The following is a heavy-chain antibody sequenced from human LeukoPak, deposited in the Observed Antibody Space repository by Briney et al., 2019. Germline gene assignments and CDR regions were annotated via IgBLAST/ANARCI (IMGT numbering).Heavy chain of an antibody. D-gene: IGHD3-3*01. CDR2: IRNDGNDK. Sequence: PGGSLRLSCTVSGFTVSSNSMSWVRQAPGKGLEWFSFIRNDGNDKYYADSVKGRFTISRDNSKNTLYLQMNSLRPEDTALYYCVRDFEWSFDTWDQGTLVTVSS. CDR1: GFTVSSNS. CDR3: VRDFEWSFDT. J-gene: IGHJ4*02. V-gene: IGHV3-30*02.